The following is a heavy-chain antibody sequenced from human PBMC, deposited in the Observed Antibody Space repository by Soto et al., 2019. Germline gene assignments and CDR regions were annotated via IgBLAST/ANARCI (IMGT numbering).Heavy chain of an antibody. Sequence: QVQLQQWGAGLLKPSETLSLTCAVYGGSFSGYYWSWIRQPPGKGLEWIGEINHSGSTNYNPSLKSRATISVDTSKNQFSLKLSSVTAADTAVYYCAREYSSSIGYFDYWGQGTLVTVSS. D-gene: IGHD6-6*01. CDR2: INHSGST. CDR3: AREYSSSIGYFDY. J-gene: IGHJ4*02. V-gene: IGHV4-34*01. CDR1: GGSFSGYY.